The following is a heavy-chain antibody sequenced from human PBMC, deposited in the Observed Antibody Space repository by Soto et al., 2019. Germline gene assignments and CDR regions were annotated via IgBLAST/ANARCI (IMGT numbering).Heavy chain of an antibody. CDR3: ARDLSGCSGGSCYSARFDY. CDR2: INAGNGNT. D-gene: IGHD2-15*01. Sequence: ASVKVSCKASGYTFTSYAMHWVRQAPGQRLEWMGWINAGNGNTKYSQRFQGRVTITRDTSASTAYMELSSLRSEDTAVYYCARDLSGCSGGSCYSARFDYWGQGTLVTVSS. CDR1: GYTFTSYA. J-gene: IGHJ4*02. V-gene: IGHV1-3*01.